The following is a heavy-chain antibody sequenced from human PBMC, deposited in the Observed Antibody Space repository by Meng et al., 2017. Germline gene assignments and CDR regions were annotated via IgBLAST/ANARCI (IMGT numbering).Heavy chain of an antibody. Sequence: AVKVSCKASGYTFPDYWLHWVRRAPGQGLEGMGRINPKSGDTHYAQRFQGRVTMTGDTSISTAYMELSGLRSDDTAMYYCARDEDISAAGKLFGDYWGQGTLVTVSS. V-gene: IGHV1-2*06. CDR3: ARDEDISAAGKLFGDY. J-gene: IGHJ4*02. CDR2: INPKSGDT. D-gene: IGHD6-13*01. CDR1: GYTFPDYW.